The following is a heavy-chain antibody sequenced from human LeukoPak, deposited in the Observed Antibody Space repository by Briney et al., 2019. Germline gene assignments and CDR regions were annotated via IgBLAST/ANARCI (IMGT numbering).Heavy chain of an antibody. CDR1: GFTFSSYS. J-gene: IGHJ3*02. Sequence: GGSLRLSCAASGFTFSSYSMNWVRQAPGKGLEWVSSISSSSSYIYYADSLKGRLTISRDNAKNSLYLQMNSLRAEDTAVYYCAKNGGWYAFDIWGQGTMVTVSS. D-gene: IGHD1-1*01. CDR3: AKNGGWYAFDI. CDR2: ISSSSSYI. V-gene: IGHV3-21*01.